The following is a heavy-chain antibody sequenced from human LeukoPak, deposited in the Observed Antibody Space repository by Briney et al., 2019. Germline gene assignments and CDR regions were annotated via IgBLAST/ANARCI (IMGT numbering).Heavy chain of an antibody. Sequence: GGSLRLSCAASGFTFSSYEMNWVRQAPGKGLEWVSYISSSGSTIYYADSVKGRFTISRDNAKNSLYLEMNSLRAEDTAVYYCARGQKYRNGYTVTELGSGYFAYWGQGTLVTVSS. CDR3: ARGQKYRNGYTVTELGSGYFAY. V-gene: IGHV3-48*03. CDR1: GFTFSSYE. CDR2: ISSSGSTI. J-gene: IGHJ4*02. D-gene: IGHD5-18*01.